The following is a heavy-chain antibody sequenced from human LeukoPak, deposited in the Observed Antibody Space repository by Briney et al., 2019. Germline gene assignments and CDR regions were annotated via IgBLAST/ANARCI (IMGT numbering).Heavy chain of an antibody. Sequence: RSGGSLRLSCAASGFTFNTYWMIWVRQAPGKGLEWVANLDQGGSTKYYVDSLKGRFTISRDNAKNSLYLQMNSLRAEDTAVYYCVRDKGGRSGAIYYDAFDVWGQGTMVTVSS. V-gene: IGHV3-7*01. D-gene: IGHD1-26*01. CDR1: GFTFNTYW. CDR2: LDQGGSTK. CDR3: VRDKGGRSGAIYYDAFDV. J-gene: IGHJ3*01.